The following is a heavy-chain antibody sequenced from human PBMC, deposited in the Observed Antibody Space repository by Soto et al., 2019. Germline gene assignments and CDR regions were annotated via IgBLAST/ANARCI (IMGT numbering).Heavy chain of an antibody. CDR2: INPNSGGT. D-gene: IGHD3-3*01. V-gene: IGHV1-2*02. CDR1: GYTFTGYY. Sequence: ASVKVSCKASGYTFTGYYMHWVRRAPGQGLEWMGWINPNSGGTNYAQKFQGRVTMTRDTSISTAYMELSRLRSDDTAVYYCARDVEDYDFWSGLNYWGQGTLVTVSS. CDR3: ARDVEDYDFWSGLNY. J-gene: IGHJ4*02.